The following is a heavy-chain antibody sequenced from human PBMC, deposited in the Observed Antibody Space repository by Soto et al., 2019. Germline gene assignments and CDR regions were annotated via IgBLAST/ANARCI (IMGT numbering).Heavy chain of an antibody. CDR3: PRGYSSTWYSDY. CDR2: IYYSGNT. V-gene: IGHV4-31*03. CDR1: SGSISSGDYY. Sequence: SETLSLTCTVSSGSISSGDYYWSWIRQHPGKGLEWIGYIYYSGNTYYNPSLKSRVAISVDTSKKQFSLKLSSVTVADTAVYFCPRGYSSTWYSDYWGQGTLVTVSS. J-gene: IGHJ4*02. D-gene: IGHD6-13*01.